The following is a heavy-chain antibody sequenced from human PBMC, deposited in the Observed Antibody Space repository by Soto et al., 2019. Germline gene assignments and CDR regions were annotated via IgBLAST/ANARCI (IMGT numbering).Heavy chain of an antibody. Sequence: QVPLVQSGAEVKKPGSSVKVSCKASGGTFSSYAIRWVRQAPGQGLEWMGGIIPIFGTANYAQQFQGRVTITADEPTSTAYMEMSSLRSEDTAVYDCARDRGSPLCSSTICYTASSWFDPWGQGTLVTVSS. J-gene: IGHJ5*02. CDR2: IIPIFGTA. D-gene: IGHD2-2*02. CDR1: GGTFSSYA. CDR3: ARDRGSPLCSSTICYTASSWFDP. V-gene: IGHV1-69*01.